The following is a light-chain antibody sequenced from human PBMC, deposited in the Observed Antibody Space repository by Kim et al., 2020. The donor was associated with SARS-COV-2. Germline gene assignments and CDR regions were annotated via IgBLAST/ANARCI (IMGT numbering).Light chain of an antibody. CDR1: QDISDH. J-gene: IGKJ4*01. V-gene: IGKV1-33*01. Sequence: DIQMTQSPSSLSASVGDRVTITCQASQDISDHLNWYQQKPGKAPKLLIYDASILETGVPSGTSGSGSGTDFTFTISSLQPENIATYYCQQSHSLPVTFGGGTKVDIK. CDR2: DAS. CDR3: QQSHSLPVT.